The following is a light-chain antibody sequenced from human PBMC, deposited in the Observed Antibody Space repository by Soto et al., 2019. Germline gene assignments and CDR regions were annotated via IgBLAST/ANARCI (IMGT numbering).Light chain of an antibody. CDR3: QPYDSWPLT. CDR1: QSVDSN. V-gene: IGKV3D-15*01. J-gene: IGKJ4*01. CDR2: GAS. Sequence: EIVVTQFPGTLSVSTGEGSTLSCLASQSVDSNLAWYQQKPGQAPRLLIYGASTRATGIPDRFRGSGSGTEFTLTISSLQSEDFAVYYCQPYDSWPLTFGEGTKVEIK.